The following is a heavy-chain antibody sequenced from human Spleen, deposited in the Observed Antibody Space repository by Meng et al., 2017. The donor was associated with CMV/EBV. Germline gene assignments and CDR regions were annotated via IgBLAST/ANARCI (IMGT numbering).Heavy chain of an antibody. CDR1: GVSISSNIR. D-gene: IGHD1-26*01. V-gene: IGHV4-4*02. J-gene: IGHJ4*02. CDR3: ARGKQDAWELLAY. CDR2: IDDSGST. Sequence: QGQLLESGPGLVKPSWTLSPTCGVSGVSISSNIRWTWVRQPPGKGLEWIGDIDDSGSTNYNPSLNSRISISLDKSKNHFSLKVNSVTAADTAVYYCARGKQDAWELLAYWGQGALVTVSS.